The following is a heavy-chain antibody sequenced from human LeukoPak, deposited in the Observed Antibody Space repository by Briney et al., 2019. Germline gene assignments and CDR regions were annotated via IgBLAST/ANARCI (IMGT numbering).Heavy chain of an antibody. D-gene: IGHD5-24*01. CDR3: ARENGGGSDY. V-gene: IGHV3-64*01. J-gene: IGHJ4*02. CDR2: ITSNGDTT. Sequence: PGGSLRLSCAASGFTLSGYIMHWFRQAPGKGPESVSAITSNGDTTYYASSVKGRFTISRDNSKNTLYLQMGSLRTEDMAVYYCARENGGGSDYWGQGTLVTVSS. CDR1: GFTLSGYI.